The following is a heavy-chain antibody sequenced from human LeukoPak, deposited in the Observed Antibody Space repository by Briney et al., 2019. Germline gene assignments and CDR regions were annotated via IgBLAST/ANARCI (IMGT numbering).Heavy chain of an antibody. CDR2: IYYSGST. CDR1: GYSISGAYY. D-gene: IGHD1-26*01. V-gene: IGHV4-38-2*01. Sequence: SETLSLTCDVSGYSISGAYYWGWIRQPPGKGLEWIGTIYYSGSTYYNPSLKSRVAISVDTSKSQFSLKLNSVTAADTAVYYCARQLSGKYLQYFDYWGRGTLATVSS. CDR3: ARQLSGKYLQYFDY. J-gene: IGHJ4*02.